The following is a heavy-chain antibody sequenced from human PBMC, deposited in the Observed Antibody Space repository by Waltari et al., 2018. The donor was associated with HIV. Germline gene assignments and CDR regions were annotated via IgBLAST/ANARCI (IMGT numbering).Heavy chain of an antibody. V-gene: IGHV1-69*12. CDR1: GGTFSSYA. D-gene: IGHD3-10*01. CDR2: IIPIFGTP. CDR3: ARMSSGSILAFKYYYYYYGMDV. J-gene: IGHJ6*02. Sequence: QVQLVQSGAEVKKPGSSVKVSCKASGGTFSSYAISWVRQAPGQGLEWMGGIIPIFGTPNYEQKFQGRVTITADESTSTAYMELSSLRSEDTAVYYCARMSSGSILAFKYYYYYYGMDVWGQGTTVTVSS.